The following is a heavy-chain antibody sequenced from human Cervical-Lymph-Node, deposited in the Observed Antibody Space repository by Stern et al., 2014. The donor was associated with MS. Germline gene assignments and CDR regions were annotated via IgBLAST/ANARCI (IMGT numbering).Heavy chain of an antibody. D-gene: IGHD6-19*01. CDR2: ISARRSDI. V-gene: IGHV3-21*01. Sequence: EVQLEESGGGLVKPGGSLRLSCAASGFTFRTYTMNWVRQAPGKGMEWVSSISARRSDINYADSVKGRFTISRDTAKKSLFLQMNSLRVEDTAVYYCASVAVAGTGDQHYYYGLDVWGQGTTVTVSS. J-gene: IGHJ6*02. CDR1: GFTFRTYT. CDR3: ASVAVAGTGDQHYYYGLDV.